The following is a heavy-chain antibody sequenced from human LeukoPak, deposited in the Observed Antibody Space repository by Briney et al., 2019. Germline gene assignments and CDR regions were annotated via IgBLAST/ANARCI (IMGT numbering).Heavy chain of an antibody. CDR3: ARADSSGYYLTIPFDP. V-gene: IGHV4-31*11. CDR2: IYYSGST. D-gene: IGHD3-22*01. J-gene: IGHJ5*02. Sequence: SETLSLTCAVYGGSFSGYYWSWIRQHPGKGLEWIGYIYYSGSTYYNPSLKSRVTISVDTSKNQFSLKLSSETAADTAVYYCARADSSGYYLTIPFDPWGQGTLVTVSS. CDR1: GGSFSGYY.